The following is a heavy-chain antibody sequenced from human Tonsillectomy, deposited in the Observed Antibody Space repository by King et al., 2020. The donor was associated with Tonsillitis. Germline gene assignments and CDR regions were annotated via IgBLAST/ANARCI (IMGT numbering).Heavy chain of an antibody. J-gene: IGHJ4*02. CDR2: ISHTGGT. Sequence: VQLQQWGAGLVKPSETLSLTCGVYGGSLSGYHWSWIRQPPGKGLEWIGQISHTGGTNYNPSLKSRVTTSIDTSKNQFSLKLTSMTAADTAVYYCARGRIGVAGPLRLVTYFDSWGQGTLVTVSS. V-gene: IGHV4-34*01. CDR1: GGSLSGYH. D-gene: IGHD6-19*01. CDR3: ARGRIGVAGPLRLVTYFDS.